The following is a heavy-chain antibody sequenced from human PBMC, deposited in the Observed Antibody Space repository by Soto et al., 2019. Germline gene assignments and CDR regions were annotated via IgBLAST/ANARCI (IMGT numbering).Heavy chain of an antibody. CDR2: MNPNSGNT. CDR1: GYTFTRYD. CDR3: VRKYRSGWWYNWFGP. Sequence: QVQLVQSGAEVKKPGASVKVSCKASGYTFTRYDINWVRQATGQGLEWMGWMNPNSGNTGYAQKFQGRVTMTRNTSISTAYMEQSILRSEDTAVYHCVRKYRSGWWYNWFGPWGQGTLVTVSS. V-gene: IGHV1-8*01. J-gene: IGHJ5*02. D-gene: IGHD6-19*01.